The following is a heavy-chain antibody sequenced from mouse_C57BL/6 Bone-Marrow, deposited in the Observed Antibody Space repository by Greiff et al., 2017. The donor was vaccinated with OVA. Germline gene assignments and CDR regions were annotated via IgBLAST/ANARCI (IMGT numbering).Heavy chain of an antibody. D-gene: IGHD2-3*01. V-gene: IGHV1-82*01. J-gene: IGHJ2*01. CDR3: ARGDGYYVYYFDY. CDR2: IYPGDGDT. Sequence: QVQLKESGPELVKPGASVKISCKASGYAFSSSWMNWVKQRPGKGLEWIGRIYPGDGDTNYNGKFKGKATLTADKSSSTAYMQLSSLTSEDSAVYFCARGDGYYVYYFDYWGQGTTLTVSS. CDR1: GYAFSSSW.